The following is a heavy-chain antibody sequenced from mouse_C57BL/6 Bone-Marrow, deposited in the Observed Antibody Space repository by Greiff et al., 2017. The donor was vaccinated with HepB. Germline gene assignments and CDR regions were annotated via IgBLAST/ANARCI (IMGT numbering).Heavy chain of an antibody. D-gene: IGHD3-2*02. CDR1: GFSLTSYG. CDR2: IWSDGST. J-gene: IGHJ4*01. CDR3: ARHQLSLLEAMDY. V-gene: IGHV2-6-1*01. Sequence: QVQLKESGPGLVAPSQSLSITCTVSGFSLTSYGVHWVRQPPGKGLEWLVVIWSDGSTTYNSALKSRLSISKDNSKSQVFLKMNSLQTDDTAMYYCARHQLSLLEAMDYWGQGTSVTVSS.